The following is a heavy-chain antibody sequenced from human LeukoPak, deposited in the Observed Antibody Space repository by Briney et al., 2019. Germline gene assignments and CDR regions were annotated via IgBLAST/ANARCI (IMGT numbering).Heavy chain of an antibody. CDR1: GFTFSSYA. CDR2: ISGSGGST. Sequence: GGSLRLSCAASGFTFSSYAMSWVRQAPGKGLEWVSAISGSGGSTYYADFVKGRFTISRDNSKNTLYLQMNSLRAEDTAVYYCATRKPGYGDSDYWGQGTLVTVSS. D-gene: IGHD4-17*01. CDR3: ATRKPGYGDSDY. J-gene: IGHJ4*02. V-gene: IGHV3-23*01.